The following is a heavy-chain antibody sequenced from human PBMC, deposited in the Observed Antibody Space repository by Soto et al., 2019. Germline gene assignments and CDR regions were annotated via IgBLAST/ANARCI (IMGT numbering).Heavy chain of an antibody. CDR2: IIPIFGTA. CDR3: ARTITMVRGGNAFDI. J-gene: IGHJ3*02. D-gene: IGHD3-10*01. Sequence: FSVKVSCKASGGTFSSYAISWVRQAPGQGLEWMGGIIPIFGTANYAQKFQGRVTITADESTSTAYRELSGLRSEDTAVYYCARTITMVRGGNAFDIWGQGTMVTV. V-gene: IGHV1-69*13. CDR1: GGTFSSYA.